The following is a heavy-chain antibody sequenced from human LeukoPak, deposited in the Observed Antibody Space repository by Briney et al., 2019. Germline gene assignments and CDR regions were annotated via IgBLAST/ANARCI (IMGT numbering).Heavy chain of an antibody. V-gene: IGHV4-61*01. CDR3: AREADTANYGMDV. Sequence: SETLSLTCTVSGGSVSSGSYYWSWIRQPPGKGLEWIGYIYYSGSTNYNPSLKSRVTISVDTSKNQFSLKLSSVTAADTAVYYCAREADTANYGMDVWGQGTTVTVSS. CDR2: IYYSGST. D-gene: IGHD5-18*01. J-gene: IGHJ6*02. CDR1: GGSVSSGSYY.